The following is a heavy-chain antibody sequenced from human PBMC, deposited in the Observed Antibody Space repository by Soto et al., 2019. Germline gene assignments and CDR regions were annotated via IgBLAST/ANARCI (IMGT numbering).Heavy chain of an antibody. CDR3: AKEYSTSFDY. D-gene: IGHD6-6*01. Sequence: PGGSLRLSCAASGFSFSNYAMNWVRQAPGKGLEWVSAISAGGSNTNYADSVKGRFTISSDNSKNTLYLQMNGLRADDTAVYYCAKEYSTSFDYWGHGTPVTVSS. CDR2: ISAGGSNT. J-gene: IGHJ4*01. V-gene: IGHV3-23*01. CDR1: GFSFSNYA.